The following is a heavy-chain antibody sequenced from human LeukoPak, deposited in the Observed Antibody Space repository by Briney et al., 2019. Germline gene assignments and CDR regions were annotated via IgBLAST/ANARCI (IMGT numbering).Heavy chain of an antibody. Sequence: GASVKVSCKASGYTFTSYYMHWVGQAPGQGREGMGIINPSGGSTSYAQKFQGRVTMTRDTSTSTVYMELSSLRSEDTAVYYCARAGTSVTNWFDPWGQGTLVTVSS. CDR2: INPSGGST. D-gene: IGHD4-11*01. V-gene: IGHV1-46*01. CDR1: GYTFTSYY. CDR3: ARAGTSVTNWFDP. J-gene: IGHJ5*02.